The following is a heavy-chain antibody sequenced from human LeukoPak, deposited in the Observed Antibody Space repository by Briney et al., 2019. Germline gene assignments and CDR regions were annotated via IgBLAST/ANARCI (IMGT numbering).Heavy chain of an antibody. CDR3: ARLPLGAFGEVLNFDY. V-gene: IGHV4-34*01. CDR1: GEFFNGYY. D-gene: IGHD3-10*01. CDR2: INHSGTT. J-gene: IGHJ4*02. Sequence: PSETLSLTCGVHGEFFNGYYWSWIRQPPGKGLEWIGDINHSGTTKYNPSLKSRVTISIDTSKNQFSLRVNSVTAADTAVYYCARLPLGAFGEVLNFDYWGQGSLVTVSS.